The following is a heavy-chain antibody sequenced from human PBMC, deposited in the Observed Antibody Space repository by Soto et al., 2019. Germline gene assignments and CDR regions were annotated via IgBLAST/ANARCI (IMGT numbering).Heavy chain of an antibody. CDR2: ISGSGGST. Sequence: EVQLLESGGGLVQPGGSLRLSCAASGFTFNSYAMSWVRQAPGKGLEWVSTISGSGGSTYYADSVEGRFTISRDNSKNTLYLQMNTLRAEDTAVYYCAKDIRQAGSCLAYWGQGTLVTVSS. D-gene: IGHD2-15*01. J-gene: IGHJ4*02. CDR3: AKDIRQAGSCLAY. V-gene: IGHV3-23*01. CDR1: GFTFNSYA.